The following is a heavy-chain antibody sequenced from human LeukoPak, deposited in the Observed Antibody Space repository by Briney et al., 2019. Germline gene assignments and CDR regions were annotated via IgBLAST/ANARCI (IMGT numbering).Heavy chain of an antibody. J-gene: IGHJ4*02. Sequence: PGGSLRLSCAASGFTFSSYAMSWVRQAPGKGLEWVSAISTSGGSTYYADSVKGRFTISRDNSKNTLYLQMNSLRAEDTAVYYCARQSGYCSDGSCYFDYWGQGTLVTVSS. CDR2: ISTSGGST. V-gene: IGHV3-23*01. CDR3: ARQSGYCSDGSCYFDY. D-gene: IGHD2-15*01. CDR1: GFTFSSYA.